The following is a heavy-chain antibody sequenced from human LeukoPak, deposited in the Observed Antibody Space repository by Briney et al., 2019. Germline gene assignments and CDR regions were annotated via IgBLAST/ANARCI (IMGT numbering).Heavy chain of an antibody. CDR3: ARHRGGRFSESYCDY. J-gene: IGHJ4*02. CDR1: GGSMKGYY. V-gene: IGHV4-59*08. D-gene: IGHD1-26*01. CDR2: IYSTGMT. Sequence: SETLSLTCSVSGGSMKGYYWSWLRQPPGKGLEWIGFIYSTGMTDYNPSLESRVTISLDSSKNQFSLELNSVTAADTAVYHRARHRGGRFSESYCDYWGQGTLVTVSS.